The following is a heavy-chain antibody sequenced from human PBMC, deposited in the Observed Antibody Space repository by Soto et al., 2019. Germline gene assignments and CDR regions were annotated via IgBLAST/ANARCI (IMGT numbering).Heavy chain of an antibody. CDR1: GFTFSSYA. V-gene: IGHV3-23*01. J-gene: IGHJ4*02. CDR2: ISGSGGST. CDR3: AKDADYYDSSGYDY. Sequence: EVQRLESGGGLLQPGGSLRLSCEASGFTFSSYAMSWVRQAPGKGRGWVSAISGSGGSTYYADSVKGRFTISRDNSKNTLYLQMNSLRAEDTAVYYCAKDADYYDSSGYDYWGQGTLVTVSS. D-gene: IGHD3-22*01.